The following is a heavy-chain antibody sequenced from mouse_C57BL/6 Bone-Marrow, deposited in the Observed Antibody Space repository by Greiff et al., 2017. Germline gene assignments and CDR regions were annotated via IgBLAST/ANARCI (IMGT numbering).Heavy chain of an antibody. J-gene: IGHJ2*01. Sequence: QVQLQQPGAELVKPGASVKLSCKASGYTFTSYWMQWVKQRPGQGLEWIGEIDPSDSYTNYNQKFKGKATLTVDPSSSTAYMQLSSLTSEDSAVYYCARGGYDYDGDYFDYWGQGTTLTVSS. CDR2: IDPSDSYT. CDR1: GYTFTSYW. D-gene: IGHD2-4*01. CDR3: ARGGYDYDGDYFDY. V-gene: IGHV1-50*01.